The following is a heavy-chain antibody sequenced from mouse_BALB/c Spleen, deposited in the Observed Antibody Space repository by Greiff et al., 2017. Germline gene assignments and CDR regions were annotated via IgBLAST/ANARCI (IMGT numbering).Heavy chain of an antibody. J-gene: IGHJ4*01. Sequence: EVKLVESGPGLVKPSQSLSLTCTVTGYSITSDYAWNWIRQFPGNKLEWMGYISYSGSTSYNPSLKSRISITRDTSKNQFFLQLNSVTTEDTATYYCASYDYSYAMDYWGQGTSVTVSS. D-gene: IGHD2-4*01. CDR3: ASYDYSYAMDY. V-gene: IGHV3-2*02. CDR2: ISYSGST. CDR1: GYSITSDYA.